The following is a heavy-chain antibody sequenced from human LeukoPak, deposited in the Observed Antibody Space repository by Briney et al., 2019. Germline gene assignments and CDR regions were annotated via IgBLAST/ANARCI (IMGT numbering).Heavy chain of an antibody. V-gene: IGHV3-15*01. CDR3: TRDYYYGSGSSDY. J-gene: IGHJ4*02. D-gene: IGHD3-10*01. Sequence: KSGGSLRLSCAASGFTFSNAWMSWVRQAPGKGLEWVGRIKSKTDGGTTDYAAPVKGRFTISRDDSKNTLYLQMNSLKTEDTAVYYCTRDYYYGSGSSDYWGQGTLVTVSS. CDR2: IKSKTDGGTT. CDR1: GFTFSNAW.